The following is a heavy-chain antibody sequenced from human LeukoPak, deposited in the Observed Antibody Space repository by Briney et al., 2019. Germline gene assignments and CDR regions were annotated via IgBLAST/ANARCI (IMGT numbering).Heavy chain of an antibody. D-gene: IGHD4-17*01. CDR3: AREGVGDYGSFDI. CDR1: GGSISSYY. V-gene: IGHV4-59*01. J-gene: IGHJ3*02. CDR2: IYYSGST. Sequence: PSETLSLTCTVSGGSISSYYCSWIRQPPGKGLEWIGYIYYSGSTNYNPSLKSRVTISVDTSKNQFSLKLSSVTAADTAVYYCAREGVGDYGSFDIWGQGTMVTVSS.